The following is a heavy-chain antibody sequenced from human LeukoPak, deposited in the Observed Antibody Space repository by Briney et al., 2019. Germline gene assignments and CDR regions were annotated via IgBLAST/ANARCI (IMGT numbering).Heavy chain of an antibody. CDR3: ATKTPGNYPYDY. Sequence: PGGSLRLSCVLSGFTFTSAPMNWVRQAPGKGLEWVSTRGTDGDTYYADSVKGRFTISRDNSKNTVHLQMTSLRVEDTAVYYCATKTPGNYPYDYWGQGTLVIVSP. CDR1: GFTFTSAP. J-gene: IGHJ4*02. D-gene: IGHD3-22*01. CDR2: RGTDGDT. V-gene: IGHV3-23*01.